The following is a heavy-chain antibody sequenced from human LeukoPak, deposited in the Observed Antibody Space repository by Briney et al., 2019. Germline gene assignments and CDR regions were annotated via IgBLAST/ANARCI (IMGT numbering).Heavy chain of an antibody. CDR3: ARAKAETSGSIDY. V-gene: IGHV3-7*01. CDR2: IKQYGSEK. Sequence: GGSLRLSCVASGFNLSNYWMIWVRQAPGKGLEWVANIKQYGSEKYYVDSVKGRFTISRDNTKNSLYVQMNSLRAEDTAVYYCARAKAETSGSIDYWGQGALVTVSS. CDR1: GFNLSNYW. J-gene: IGHJ4*02. D-gene: IGHD3-22*01.